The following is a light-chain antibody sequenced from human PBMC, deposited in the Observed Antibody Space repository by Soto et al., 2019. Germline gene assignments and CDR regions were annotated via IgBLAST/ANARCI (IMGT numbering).Light chain of an antibody. J-gene: IGKJ2*01. V-gene: IGKV3-15*01. CDR2: GAS. Sequence: EIVMTQSPAPLSVSPGERATLSCRASQSVSSKLAWFQQKPGQAPRLLIYGASTRATGIPARFSGSGSGTEFTLTISSLQSEDFALYYCHQYNSWPPGTFGQGTKVDIK. CDR3: HQYNSWPPGT. CDR1: QSVSSK.